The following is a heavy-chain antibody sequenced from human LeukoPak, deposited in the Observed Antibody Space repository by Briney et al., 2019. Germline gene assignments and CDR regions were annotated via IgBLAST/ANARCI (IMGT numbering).Heavy chain of an antibody. D-gene: IGHD5-18*01. J-gene: IGHJ4*02. Sequence: PGGSLRLSCAASGFAFGSYWMNWVRQAPGKGLEWISYISSSSSTIYYADSVKGRFTISRDNAKNSLYLQMNSLRDEDTAVYYCARDIFGYNYDFDYWGQGTLVTVSS. CDR1: GFAFGSYW. CDR2: ISSSSSTI. CDR3: ARDIFGYNYDFDY. V-gene: IGHV3-48*02.